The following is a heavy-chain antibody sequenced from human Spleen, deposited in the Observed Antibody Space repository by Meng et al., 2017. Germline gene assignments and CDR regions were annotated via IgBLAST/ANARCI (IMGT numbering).Heavy chain of an antibody. CDR2: INHSGST. D-gene: IGHD6-19*01. CDR3: ARGLYSSGWYRGDAFDI. Sequence: GSLRLSCAVYGGSFSGYYWSWIRQPPGKGLEWIGEINHSGSTNYNPSLKSRVTISVDTSKNQFSLKLSSVTAADTAVYYCARGLYSSGWYRGDAFDIWGQGTMVTVSS. CDR1: GGSFSGYY. V-gene: IGHV4-34*01. J-gene: IGHJ3*02.